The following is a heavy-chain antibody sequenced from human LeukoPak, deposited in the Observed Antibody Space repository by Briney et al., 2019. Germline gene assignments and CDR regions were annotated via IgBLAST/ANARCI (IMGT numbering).Heavy chain of an antibody. CDR3: ASYYYGSGYYYYYMDV. J-gene: IGHJ6*03. Sequence: SVKVSCKASGGTFSSYAISWVRQAPGQGLEWMGGIIPIFGTANYAQKFQGRVTITADESTSTAYMELSSLRSEDTAVYYCASYYYGSGYYYYYMDVWGKGTTVTVSS. CDR1: GGTFSSYA. CDR2: IIPIFGTA. V-gene: IGHV1-69*13. D-gene: IGHD3-10*01.